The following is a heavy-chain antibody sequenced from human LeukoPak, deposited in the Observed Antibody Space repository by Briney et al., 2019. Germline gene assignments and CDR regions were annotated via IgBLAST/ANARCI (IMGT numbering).Heavy chain of an antibody. D-gene: IGHD6-19*01. J-gene: IGHJ4*02. CDR1: GFTVSSDY. CDR3: TRGGSVPATRSFDY. V-gene: IGHV3-66*01. CDR2: IYSGGST. Sequence: PGGSLRLSCSASGFTVSSDYMSWVRQAPGKGLAWLSVIYSGGSTYYADSVKGRFTISRDNSKNTVYLQMNSLRVEDTAVYYCTRGGSVPATRSFDYWGQGTLVTASS.